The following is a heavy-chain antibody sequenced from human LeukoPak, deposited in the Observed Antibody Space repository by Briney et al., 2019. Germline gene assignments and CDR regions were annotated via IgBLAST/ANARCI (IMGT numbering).Heavy chain of an antibody. V-gene: IGHV4-31*02. CDR2: IDNSGTT. Sequence: LRLSCAASGFTFSSYAMSWVRQAPGKGLEWVGYIDNSGTTYYNPSLKSRVTISADTSKNQFSLRLSSVTAADTAVYYCARDQYISSFRYYGMDVWGQGTTDTVSS. D-gene: IGHD6-13*01. CDR1: GFTFSSYA. CDR3: ARDQYISSFRYYGMDV. J-gene: IGHJ6*02.